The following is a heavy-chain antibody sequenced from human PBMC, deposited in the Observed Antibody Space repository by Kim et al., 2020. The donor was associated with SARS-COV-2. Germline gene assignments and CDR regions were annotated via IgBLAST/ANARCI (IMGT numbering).Heavy chain of an antibody. J-gene: IGHJ4*02. CDR1: GYTFTNYG. Sequence: ASVKVSCKAFGYTFTNYGIHWMRQAPGQSLEWMGWINSANGNTKYSQRFQGRVTITRDTSASTAFMELSSLISEDTAVYFCTRGASGGFPYWGQGTLVTVSS. CDR2: INSANGNT. D-gene: IGHD1-26*01. CDR3: TRGASGGFPY. V-gene: IGHV1-3*01.